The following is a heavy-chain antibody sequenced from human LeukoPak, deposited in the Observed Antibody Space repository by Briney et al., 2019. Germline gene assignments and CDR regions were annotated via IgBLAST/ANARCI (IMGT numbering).Heavy chain of an antibody. J-gene: IGHJ4*02. CDR2: ISSSSSYI. D-gene: IGHD4-17*01. CDR3: ARSYGDYFDY. Sequence: GGSLRLSCAASGFTFSSYSMNWVRQAPGEGLEWVSSISSSSSYIYYENSVKGRFKIYRDNAKNSLYIQMNSLRAEETAVYYCARSYGDYFDYWGQGTLVTVSS. CDR1: GFTFSSYS. V-gene: IGHV3-21*01.